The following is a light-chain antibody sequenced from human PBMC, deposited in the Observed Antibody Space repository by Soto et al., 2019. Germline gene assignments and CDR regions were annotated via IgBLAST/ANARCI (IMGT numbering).Light chain of an antibody. CDR3: ALWAGSRNGSYV. V-gene: IGLV1-44*01. CDR2: SNN. J-gene: IGLJ1*01. CDR1: SSNIGSDT. Sequence: QAVLTQPASVSGTPGRRVTISWSGSSSNIGSDTGGWYQQLAGTAPKLLIYSNNQRPSGVPDRFSGSKSGTPASLATSGLQSEAEADYYCALWAGSRNGSYVFGTGTKVPVL.